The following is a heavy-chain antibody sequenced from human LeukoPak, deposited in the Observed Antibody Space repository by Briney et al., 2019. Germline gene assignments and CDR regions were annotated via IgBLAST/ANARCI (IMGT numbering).Heavy chain of an antibody. CDR2: VSDSGGST. V-gene: IGHV3-23*01. CDR3: ARGDYGSGSYKDY. D-gene: IGHD3-10*01. J-gene: IGHJ4*02. Sequence: GGSLRLSCAASGFTFSSYAMSWVRQAPGKGLEWVSGVSDSGGSTFYADFVKGRFTISRDNSMNTLYLQMNSLRAEDTAVYYCARGDYGSGSYKDYWGQGTLVTVSS. CDR1: GFTFSSYA.